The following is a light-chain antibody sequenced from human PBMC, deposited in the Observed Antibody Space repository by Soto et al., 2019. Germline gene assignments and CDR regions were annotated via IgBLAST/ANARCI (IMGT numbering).Light chain of an antibody. CDR1: QDIRND. CDR2: DAS. Sequence: AIQMTQSPSSLSASVGDRVIITCRASQDIRNDLGWYQQKPGKAPNLLIYDASSVESGVPSRFSGSGSGTDFTLTINSLQPEDFATYYCLQDYNYPWTFGQGTKVDIK. CDR3: LQDYNYPWT. J-gene: IGKJ1*01. V-gene: IGKV1-6*01.